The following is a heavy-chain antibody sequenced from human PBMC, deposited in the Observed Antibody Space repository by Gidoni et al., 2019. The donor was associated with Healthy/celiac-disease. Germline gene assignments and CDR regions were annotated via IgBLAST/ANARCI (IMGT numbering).Heavy chain of an antibody. CDR2: FDPEDGET. Sequence: VQLVQSGAEVKKPGASVKVSCTVSGYTLTELSMHWVRQAPGTGLEWMGGFDPEDGETIYAQKFQGRVTMTEDTSTDTAYMELSSLRSEDTAVYYCAAYYLGYYGMDVWGQGTTVTVSS. J-gene: IGHJ6*02. CDR3: AAYYLGYYGMDV. CDR1: GYTLTELS. D-gene: IGHD3-10*01. V-gene: IGHV1-24*01.